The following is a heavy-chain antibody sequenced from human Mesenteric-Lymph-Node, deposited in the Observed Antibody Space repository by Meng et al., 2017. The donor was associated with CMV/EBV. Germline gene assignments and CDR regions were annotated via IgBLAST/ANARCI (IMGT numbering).Heavy chain of an antibody. D-gene: IGHD3-10*01. CDR3: ARSKDQSVGSKFGLDV. CDR1: GFTLSGYT. V-gene: IGHV3-48*03. CDR2: ISSSGTNI. J-gene: IGHJ6*02. Sequence: GGSLRLSCAISGFTLSGYTLTWVRQAPGKGLESVSHISSSGTNIYYADSVKGRFAISRDNAENSLFLQMNSLRTEDTAVYYCARSKDQSVGSKFGLDVWGQGTTVTVSS.